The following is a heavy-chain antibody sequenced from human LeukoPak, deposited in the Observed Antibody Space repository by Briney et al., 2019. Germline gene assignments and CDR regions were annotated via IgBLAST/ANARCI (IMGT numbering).Heavy chain of an antibody. CDR1: GFTFSNHV. V-gene: IGHV3-33*06. J-gene: IGHJ4*02. CDR2: IWYDGSEK. CDR3: AKDLGSGWYYFDN. D-gene: IGHD6-19*01. Sequence: GRSLRLSCAASGFTFSNHVMHWVRQAPGKGLEWVAVIWYDGSEKYYADSVKGRFTISRDNFKNTLYLQMDSLRVEDTAVYYCAKDLGSGWYYFDNWGQGTLVTVSS.